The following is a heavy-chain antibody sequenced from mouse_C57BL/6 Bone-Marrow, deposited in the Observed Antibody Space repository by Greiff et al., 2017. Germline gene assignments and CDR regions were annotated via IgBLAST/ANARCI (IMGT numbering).Heavy chain of an antibody. CDR1: GYAFSSSW. V-gene: IGHV1-82*01. J-gene: IGHJ3*01. Sequence: QVQLQQPGAELVKPGASVKISCKASGYAFSSSWMNWVKQRPGKGLEWIGRIYPGDGDTNYNGKFKGKATLTADKSSSTAYMQLSSLTSEDSAVYFCARWDGYAYWGQGTLVTVSA. CDR3: ARWDGYAY. CDR2: IYPGDGDT. D-gene: IGHD2-3*01.